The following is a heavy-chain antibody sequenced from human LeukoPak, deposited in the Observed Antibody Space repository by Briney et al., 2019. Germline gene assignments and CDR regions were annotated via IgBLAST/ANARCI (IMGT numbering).Heavy chain of an antibody. CDR3: AREVFHGSGRRLDS. Sequence: SGGSLRLPCAASGFSFSNYWMHWVRQAPGKGLVWVSRINSDGSSTTYADSVKGRFTISRDNAKNSLYLQMNSLRAEDTAVYYCAREVFHGSGRRLDSSGQGTLVTGSS. CDR1: GFSFSNYW. D-gene: IGHD3-10*01. J-gene: IGHJ4*02. CDR2: INSDGSST. V-gene: IGHV3-74*01.